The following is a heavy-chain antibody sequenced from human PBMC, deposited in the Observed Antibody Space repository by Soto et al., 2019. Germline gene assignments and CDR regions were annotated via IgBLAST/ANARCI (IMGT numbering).Heavy chain of an antibody. D-gene: IGHD1-1*01. CDR2: VHTSGST. Sequence: SETLSLTCTVSGDSISSYFWSWIRQPAGKGLEWIGRVHTSGSTTYNPSLKSRVTMSLDTSRNKVSLTMTSVTAADTAVYFCAKDRSTMRWFDPWGQGILVTVSS. CDR1: GDSISSYF. CDR3: AKDRSTMRWFDP. V-gene: IGHV4-4*07. J-gene: IGHJ5*02.